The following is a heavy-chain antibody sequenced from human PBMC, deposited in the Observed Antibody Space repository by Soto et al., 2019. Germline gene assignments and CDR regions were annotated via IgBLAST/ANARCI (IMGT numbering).Heavy chain of an antibody. Sequence: QVQLVESGGGVVQPGRSLRLSCAASGFTFSSYSMHWVRQAPGKGLEWVAAMSYDGNSKYFADSVKGRFTISRENSKNTLSMQMNSLGAEDSAVYYCARGRTVRDHDDFDLWGQGTLVTVSS. CDR1: GFTFSSYS. J-gene: IGHJ4*02. CDR3: ARGRTVRDHDDFDL. V-gene: IGHV3-30-3*01. CDR2: MSYDGNSK. D-gene: IGHD2-21*01.